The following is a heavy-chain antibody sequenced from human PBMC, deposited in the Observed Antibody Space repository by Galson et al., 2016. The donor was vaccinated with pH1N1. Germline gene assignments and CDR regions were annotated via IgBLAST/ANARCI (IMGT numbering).Heavy chain of an antibody. V-gene: IGHV4-61*02. CDR1: GDSISSKTFY. CDR2: LYSSGST. J-gene: IGHJ5*02. D-gene: IGHD3-10*01. Sequence: TLSLTCSVSGDSISSKTFYWSWLRQPAGKGLQWIGLLYSSGSTNYNPSLKGRVTMSADTSKYEFSLKMTSVTAADTAVYYCARGGEEILSFGEPHNWFDPWGQGTLVTVSS. CDR3: ARGGEEILSFGEPHNWFDP.